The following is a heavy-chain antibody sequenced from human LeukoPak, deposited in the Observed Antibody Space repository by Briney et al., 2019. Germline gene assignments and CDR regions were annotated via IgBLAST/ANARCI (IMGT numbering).Heavy chain of an antibody. CDR2: IYSGGST. CDR1: GFTVSSNY. Sequence: GGSLRLSCAASGFTVSSNYTSWVRRAPGKGLEWVSVIYSGGSTYYADSVKGRFTISRDNSKNTLYLQMNSLRAEDTAVYYCAREWGGYCSGGSCPNGTLGYFQHWGQGTLVTVSS. CDR3: AREWGGYCSGGSCPNGTLGYFQH. V-gene: IGHV3-53*01. D-gene: IGHD2-15*01. J-gene: IGHJ1*01.